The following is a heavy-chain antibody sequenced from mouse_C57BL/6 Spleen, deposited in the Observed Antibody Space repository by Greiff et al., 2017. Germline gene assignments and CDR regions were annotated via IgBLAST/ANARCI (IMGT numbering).Heavy chain of an antibody. D-gene: IGHD1-1*01. J-gene: IGHJ2*01. Sequence: QVQLKESGAELVKPGASVKMSCKASGYTFTSYWITWVKQRPGQGLEWIGDIYPGSGSTNYNEKFKSKATLTVDTSSSTAYMQLSSLTSEDSAVYYCARRGLLRGFDYWGQGTTLTVSS. CDR2: IYPGSGST. CDR1: GYTFTSYW. V-gene: IGHV1-55*01. CDR3: ARRGLLRGFDY.